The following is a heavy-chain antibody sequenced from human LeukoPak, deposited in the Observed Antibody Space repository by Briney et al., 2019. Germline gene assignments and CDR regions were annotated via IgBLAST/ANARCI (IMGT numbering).Heavy chain of an antibody. J-gene: IGHJ4*02. CDR1: GGSLSGYN. CDR2: IHYSGNT. V-gene: IGHV4-34*01. CDR3: AAPGWRDLFDY. D-gene: IGHD6-19*01. Sequence: NPSETLSLTCGLSGGSLSGYNWNWIRQTPLKGLEWIGGIHYSGNTYYNPSLKSRVTISVDTSKNQFSLKLSSVTAADTAVYYCAAPGWRDLFDYWGQGTLVTVSS.